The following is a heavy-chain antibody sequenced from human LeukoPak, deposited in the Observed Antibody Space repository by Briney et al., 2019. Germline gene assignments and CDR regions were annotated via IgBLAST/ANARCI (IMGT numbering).Heavy chain of an antibody. V-gene: IGHV4-30-4*01. CDR1: GGSFSGYY. CDR3: ARAPPMRFGH. D-gene: IGHD3-22*01. Sequence: SETLSLTCAVYGGSFSGYYWSWIRQPPGKGLEWIGYIYYSGSTYYNPSLKSRVTISVDTSKNQFSLKLSSVTAADTAVYYCARAPPMRFGHWGQGTLVTVSS. J-gene: IGHJ5*02. CDR2: IYYSGST.